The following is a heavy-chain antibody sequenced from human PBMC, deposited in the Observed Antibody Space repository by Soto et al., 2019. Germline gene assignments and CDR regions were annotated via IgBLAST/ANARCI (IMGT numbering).Heavy chain of an antibody. J-gene: IGHJ4*02. CDR2: IYYSGGT. V-gene: IGHV4-59*01. CDR1: GGSINSYY. Sequence: SETLSLTCTVSGGSINSYYWSWIRQPPGKGLEWLGYIYYSGGTNYNPSLKSRVTISVDTPKNQFSLKLRSVTAADTAVYYCARHYDSSGYYSSSFDYWGQGTLVTVSS. CDR3: ARHYDSSGYYSSSFDY. D-gene: IGHD3-22*01.